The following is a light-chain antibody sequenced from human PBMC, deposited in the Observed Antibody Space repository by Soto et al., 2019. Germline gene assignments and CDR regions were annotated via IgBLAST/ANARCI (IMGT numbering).Light chain of an antibody. CDR1: QSVSSIY. J-gene: IGKJ5*01. CDR2: GAS. CDR3: QQYGSSPQT. Sequence: EIVLTQSPGTLSLSPGERATLSCRASQSVSSIYLAWYQQKPGQAPRLLIYGASSRATGIPDRFSGSGSGTDFTLTISRLEPEDFAVYYCQQYGSSPQTFGQGTRLEIK. V-gene: IGKV3-20*01.